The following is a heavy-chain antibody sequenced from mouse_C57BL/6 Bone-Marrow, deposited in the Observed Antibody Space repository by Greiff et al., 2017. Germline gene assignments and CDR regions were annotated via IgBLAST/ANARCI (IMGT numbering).Heavy chain of an antibody. CDR3: AKSFYYYGPRGYFDV. CDR2: IWRGGST. V-gene: IGHV2-5*01. D-gene: IGHD1-1*01. J-gene: IGHJ1*03. Sequence: QVQLQQSGPGLVQPSQSLSITCTVSGFSLTSYGVHWVRQSPGKGLEWLGVIWRGGSTDYNAAFMSRLSITKDNSKSQVFFKMNSLQADDTARYYCAKSFYYYGPRGYFDVWGTGTTVTVSS. CDR1: GFSLTSYG.